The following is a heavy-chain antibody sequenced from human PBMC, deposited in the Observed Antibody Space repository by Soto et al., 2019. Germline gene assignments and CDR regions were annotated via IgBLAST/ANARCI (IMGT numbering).Heavy chain of an antibody. Sequence: PGGSLRLSCAASGFTFTRYSMNWFRQAPGKGLEWVSSISSTTNYIYSGDSMKGRFTISRDNAKNSLYLEMNSLRAEDTAVYYCARESEDLTSNLDYWAQGTLVTVSS. CDR3: ARESEDLTSNLDY. V-gene: IGHV3-21*06. J-gene: IGHJ4*02. CDR2: ISSTTNYI. CDR1: GFTFTRYS.